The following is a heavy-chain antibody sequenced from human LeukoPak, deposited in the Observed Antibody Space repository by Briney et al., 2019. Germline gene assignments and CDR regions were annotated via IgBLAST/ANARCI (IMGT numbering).Heavy chain of an antibody. Sequence: PSETLSLTCNFSTDSMTYIFWSWIRQPAGKGLEWIGRIYSSGSAHYNPSLKSRVTMSVDTSKNQFSLNLSSVTAADTAVYYCARVLKLWFGELPYGMDVWGQGTTVTVSS. CDR1: TDSMTYIF. CDR3: ARVLKLWFGELPYGMDV. V-gene: IGHV4-4*07. CDR2: IYSSGSA. D-gene: IGHD3-10*01. J-gene: IGHJ6*02.